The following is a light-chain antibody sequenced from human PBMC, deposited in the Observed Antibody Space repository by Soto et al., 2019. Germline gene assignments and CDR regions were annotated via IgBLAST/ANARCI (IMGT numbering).Light chain of an antibody. V-gene: IGLV1-51*01. CDR1: SSNIENNY. J-gene: IGLJ2*01. CDR2: DNN. Sequence: QSVLTQPPSVSAAPGQKVTISCSGSSSNIENNYVSWYQQLPGAAPRLLIYDNNKRPSGIPDRFSGSKSGTSATLGITGLQTGDEADYYCGTWDTGLSTVVYGGGTKLTVL. CDR3: GTWDTGLSTVV.